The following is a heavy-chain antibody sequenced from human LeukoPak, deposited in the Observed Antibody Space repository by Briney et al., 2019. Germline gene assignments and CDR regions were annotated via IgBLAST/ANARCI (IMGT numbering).Heavy chain of an antibody. Sequence: ASVKVSCKASGYTFTGYYMHWVRQAPGQGLEWMGWINPNSGGTNYAQKLQGRVTMTTDTSTSTAYMELRSLRSDDTAVYYCARVWLRERYYYYYMDVWGKGTTVTISS. D-gene: IGHD5-12*01. J-gene: IGHJ6*03. CDR2: INPNSGGT. CDR1: GYTFTGYY. CDR3: ARVWLRERYYYYYMDV. V-gene: IGHV1-2*02.